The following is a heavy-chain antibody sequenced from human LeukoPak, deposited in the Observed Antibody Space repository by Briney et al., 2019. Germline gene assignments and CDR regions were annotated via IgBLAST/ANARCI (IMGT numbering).Heavy chain of an antibody. Sequence: GASVKVSCKASRGTFSSYAISWVRQAPGQGLEWMGGIIPIFGTANYAQKFQGRVTITADKSTSTAYMELSSLRSEDTAVYYCARAVDIVVVPTLWGQGTLVTVSS. D-gene: IGHD2-2*03. V-gene: IGHV1-69*06. CDR1: RGTFSSYA. CDR3: ARAVDIVVVPTL. CDR2: IIPIFGTA. J-gene: IGHJ4*02.